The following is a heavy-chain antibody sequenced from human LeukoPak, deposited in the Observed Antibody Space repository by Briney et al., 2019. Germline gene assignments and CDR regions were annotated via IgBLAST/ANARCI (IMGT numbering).Heavy chain of an antibody. V-gene: IGHV1-69*05. J-gene: IGHJ4*02. CDR2: IIPIFGTA. Sequence: GASVKVSCKASGGTFSSYAISWVRQAPGQGLEWMGGIIPIFGTANYAQKFQGRVTITTDESTSTAYMELSSLRSEDTAVYYCATSITMVRGVIVIFDYWGQGTLVTVSS. CDR1: GGTFSSYA. D-gene: IGHD3-10*01. CDR3: ATSITMVRGVIVIFDY.